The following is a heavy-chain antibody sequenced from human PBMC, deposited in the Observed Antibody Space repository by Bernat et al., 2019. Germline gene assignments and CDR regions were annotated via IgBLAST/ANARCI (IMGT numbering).Heavy chain of an antibody. CDR1: GGSISSSSYY. CDR2: IYYSGST. V-gene: IGHV4-39*01. Sequence: QLQLQESGPGLVKPSETLSLTYTVSGGSISSSSYYWGWIRQPPGKGLEWIGSIYYSGSTYYNPSLKSRVTISVDTSKNQFSLKLSSVTAADTAVYYCASIPVYSSSPYYYYYYCMDVWGKGTTVTVSS. D-gene: IGHD6-6*01. J-gene: IGHJ6*03. CDR3: ASIPVYSSSPYYYYYYCMDV.